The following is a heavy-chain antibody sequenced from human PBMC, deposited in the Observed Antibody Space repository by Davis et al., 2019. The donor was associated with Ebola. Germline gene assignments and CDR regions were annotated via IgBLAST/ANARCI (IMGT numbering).Heavy chain of an antibody. V-gene: IGHV3-9*01. Sequence: GGSLRLSCAASGFTFDDYAMHWVRQAPGKGLEWVSGISWNSGSIGYADSVKGRFTISRDNSKNTLYLQMNSLRAEDTAVYYCAKVARFGERYFDYWGQGTLVTVSS. CDR1: GFTFDDYA. D-gene: IGHD3-16*01. CDR2: ISWNSGSI. J-gene: IGHJ4*02. CDR3: AKVARFGERYFDY.